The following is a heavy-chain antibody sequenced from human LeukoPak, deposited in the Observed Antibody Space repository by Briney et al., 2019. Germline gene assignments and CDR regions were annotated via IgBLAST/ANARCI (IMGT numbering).Heavy chain of an antibody. Sequence: GGSLRLSCAASGFTFSSYRMNWVRQAPGKGLEWVSSISSSSSYIYYADSVKGRFTISRDNAKNSLYLQMNSLRAEDTAVYYCASNPPGIAAAGILKDYWGQGTLVTVSS. CDR1: GFTFSSYR. V-gene: IGHV3-21*01. CDR2: ISSSSSYI. J-gene: IGHJ4*02. D-gene: IGHD6-13*01. CDR3: ASNPPGIAAAGILKDY.